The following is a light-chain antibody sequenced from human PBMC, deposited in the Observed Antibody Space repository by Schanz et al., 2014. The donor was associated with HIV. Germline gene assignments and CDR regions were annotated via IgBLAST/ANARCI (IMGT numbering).Light chain of an antibody. V-gene: IGLV2-8*01. CDR2: EVS. CDR3: SSYAGSNNLVV. CDR1: SSDVGGYHY. J-gene: IGLJ2*01. Sequence: QSVLTQPPSASGSPGQSVTISCTGTSSDVGGYHYVSWYQQHPGKAPKLMIYEVSKRPSGVPDRFSGSKSDNTASLTISGLQAEDEADYYCSSYAGSNNLVVFGGGTKLTVL.